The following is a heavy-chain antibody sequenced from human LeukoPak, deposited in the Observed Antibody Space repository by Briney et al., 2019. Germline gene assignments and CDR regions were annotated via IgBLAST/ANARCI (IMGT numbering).Heavy chain of an antibody. CDR1: GFTFSSYA. CDR3: ARDSGSSGYYLEYFQN. CDR2: ISYEGNNK. V-gene: IGHV3-30-3*01. D-gene: IGHD3-22*01. J-gene: IGHJ1*01. Sequence: GRSVRLSCAASGFTFSSYAMHWVCQAPGKGLEWVAVISYEGNNKYYADSVKGRFTISRDNSKNTLYLQMNSLRAEDTAVYYCARDSGSSGYYLEYFQNWGHGTLDNLSS.